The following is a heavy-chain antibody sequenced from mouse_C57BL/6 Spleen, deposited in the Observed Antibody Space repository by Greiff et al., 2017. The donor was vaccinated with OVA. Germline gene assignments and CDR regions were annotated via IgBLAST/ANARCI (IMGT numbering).Heavy chain of an antibody. CDR1: GYSITSGYY. CDR3: AREGDGYTGFAY. J-gene: IGHJ3*01. D-gene: IGHD2-3*01. V-gene: IGHV3-6*01. Sequence: ESGPGLVKPSQSLSLTCSVTGYSITSGYYWNWIRQFPGNKLEWMGYISYDGSNNYNPSLKNRISMTRDTTKNQFFLKLNSVTTEDTATYYCAREGDGYTGFAYWGQGTLVTVSA. CDR2: ISYDGSN.